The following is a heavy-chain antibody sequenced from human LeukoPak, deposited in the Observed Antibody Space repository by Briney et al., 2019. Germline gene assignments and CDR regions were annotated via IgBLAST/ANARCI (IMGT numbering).Heavy chain of an antibody. CDR1: GFTVSSNY. CDR3: ARVRYNSGYIFDY. V-gene: IGHV3-23*01. Sequence: PGGSLRLSCAASGFTVSSNYMSWVRQAPGKGLEWVSGISGGGGSTFYADSVKGRFTISRDNSKNTLYLQMSSLRAEDTAVYYCARVRYNSGYIFDYWGQGTLVTVSS. D-gene: IGHD5-18*01. CDR2: ISGGGGST. J-gene: IGHJ4*02.